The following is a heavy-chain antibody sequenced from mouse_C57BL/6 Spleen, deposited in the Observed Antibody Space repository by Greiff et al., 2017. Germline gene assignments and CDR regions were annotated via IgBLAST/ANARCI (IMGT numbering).Heavy chain of an antibody. V-gene: IGHV1-47*01. CDR1: GYAFTTYP. CDR3: YRGAGSSSPYWYFEV. Sequence: VQLQQSGAELVKPGASVKMSCKASGYAFTTYPIEWVKQNPGKSLEWIGNFHPYNDDTKYNEKFKGKATLTVEKSSSTVYLELSRLTSDDSAVYDVYRGAGSSSPYWYFEVWGTGTTVTVSS. D-gene: IGHD1-1*01. J-gene: IGHJ1*03. CDR2: FHPYNDDT.